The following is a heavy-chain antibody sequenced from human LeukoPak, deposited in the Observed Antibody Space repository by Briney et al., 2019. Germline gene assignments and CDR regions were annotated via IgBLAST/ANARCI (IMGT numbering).Heavy chain of an antibody. CDR2: IYYTGST. CDR1: GDSISTHY. Sequence: PSETLSLTCTAAGDSISTHYWSLIRQPPGKGLEWIGYIYYTGSTNYNPSLKSRVNMEIDTSKNQFSLELTFVSAADTAVYYCARAQYASGSFFDYWGQGTLAIVSS. V-gene: IGHV4-59*11. D-gene: IGHD3-10*01. CDR3: ARAQYASGSFFDY. J-gene: IGHJ4*02.